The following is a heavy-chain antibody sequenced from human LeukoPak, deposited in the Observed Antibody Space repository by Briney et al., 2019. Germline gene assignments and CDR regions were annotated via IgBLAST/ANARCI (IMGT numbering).Heavy chain of an antibody. CDR1: GGSTSSYY. V-gene: IGHV4-30-4*01. CDR2: IYYSGST. J-gene: IGHJ3*02. Sequence: SETLSLTCTVSGGSTSSYYWSWIRQPPGKGLEWIGYIYYSGSTYYNPSLKSRVTISVDTSKNQFSLKLSSVTAADTAVYYCAREAPVDAFDIWGQGTMVTVSS. CDR3: AREAPVDAFDI. D-gene: IGHD6-19*01.